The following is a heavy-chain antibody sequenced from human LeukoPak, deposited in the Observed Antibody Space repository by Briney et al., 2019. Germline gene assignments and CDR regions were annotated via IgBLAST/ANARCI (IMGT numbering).Heavy chain of an antibody. D-gene: IGHD7-27*01. V-gene: IGHV4-38-2*02. Sequence: PSETLSLTCTVSGYSISSGYYWDWIRQPPGKGLEWIGTVYRSGGTYYNPSLERRVTISVDTSKNQFSLKLKSMTAADTAVYYCARAKLGGDYYYLDVWGKGTTVTVSS. CDR2: VYRSGGT. J-gene: IGHJ6*03. CDR3: ARAKLGGDYYYLDV. CDR1: GYSISSGYY.